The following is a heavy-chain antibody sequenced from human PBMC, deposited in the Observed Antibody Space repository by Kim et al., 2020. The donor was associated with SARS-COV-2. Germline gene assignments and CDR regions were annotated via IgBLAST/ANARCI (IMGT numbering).Heavy chain of an antibody. V-gene: IGHV4-59*01. D-gene: IGHD6-19*01. CDR2: IYYSGST. CDR3: ARDGALRSGWSWFDP. CDR1: GGSISSYY. Sequence: SETLSLTCTVSGGSISSYYWSWIRQPPGKGLEWIGYIYYSGSTNYNPSLKSRVTISVDTSKNQFSLKLSSVTAADTAVYYCARDGALRSGWSWFDPWCQGTLVTVS. J-gene: IGHJ5*02.